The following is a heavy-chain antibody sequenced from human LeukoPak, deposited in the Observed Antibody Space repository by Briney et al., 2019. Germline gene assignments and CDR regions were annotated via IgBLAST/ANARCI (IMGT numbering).Heavy chain of an antibody. D-gene: IGHD1-26*01. CDR1: GYRFTSHW. CDR2: IYPGDSDT. Sequence: GESLKISCKGSGYRFTSHWIGWVRQMPGKGLEWMGTIYPGDSDTRYIPSFQGQVTISADKSISTAYLQWSSLKASDTAIYYCARRVDSYWFFDYWGQGTLVTVSS. V-gene: IGHV5-51*01. J-gene: IGHJ4*02. CDR3: ARRVDSYWFFDY.